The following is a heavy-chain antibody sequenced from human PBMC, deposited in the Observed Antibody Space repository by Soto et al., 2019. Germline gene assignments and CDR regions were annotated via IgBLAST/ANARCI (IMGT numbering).Heavy chain of an antibody. V-gene: IGHV3-33*01. CDR2: MWYDGSNK. J-gene: IGHJ3*02. CDR3: ARWGYYDSSGSDGFDI. CDR1: GFTFSSFD. Sequence: PWGALRLSCAASGFTFSSFDIHWVRQAPGKGLEWVAVMWYDGSNKYYADSVKGRFTISRDNSKNTLYLQMNSLRAEDTAVYYCARWGYYDSSGSDGFDIWGQGTMVTVSS. D-gene: IGHD3-22*01.